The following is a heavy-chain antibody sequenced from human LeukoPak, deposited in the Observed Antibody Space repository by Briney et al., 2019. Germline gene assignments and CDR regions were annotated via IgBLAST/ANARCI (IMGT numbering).Heavy chain of an antibody. CDR2: IHYSGST. CDR3: ARDRIAAAATHYFDY. V-gene: IGHV4-59*12. Sequence: SETLSLTCTVSGGSISSYYWSWIRQPPGKGLEWIGFIHYSGSTHYNPSLKSRVTISVVTSKNQFSLKLSSATAADTAVYYCARDRIAAAATHYFDYWGQGTLVTVSS. D-gene: IGHD6-13*01. CDR1: GGSISSYY. J-gene: IGHJ4*02.